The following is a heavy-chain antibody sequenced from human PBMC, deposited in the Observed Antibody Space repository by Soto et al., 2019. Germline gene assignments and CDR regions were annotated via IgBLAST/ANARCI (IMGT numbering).Heavy chain of an antibody. CDR1: GFTFSDYA. CDR3: AKGRRNYYYDELDA. J-gene: IGHJ6*02. CDR2: LSGGVSVP. Sequence: WGWVRLSCAASGFTFSDYAMTWVRQAPGKGLEWVSALSGGVSVPFDADSVKGRFTISRDNSKDTLSLQLNSLRAEDTAVYYCAKGRRNYYYDELDAWGHGNTVPV. V-gene: IGHV3-23*01.